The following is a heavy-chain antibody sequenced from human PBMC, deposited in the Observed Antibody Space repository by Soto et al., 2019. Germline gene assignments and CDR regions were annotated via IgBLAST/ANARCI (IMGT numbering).Heavy chain of an antibody. D-gene: IGHD6-19*01. Sequence: SETLSLTCTVSGGSISSSSYYWGWIRHPPGQGLEWIGSIYYSGSTYYNPSLKSRVTISVDASKNQFSLKLSSVTAADTAVYYCPSVRSGWYNGRDGCRQGSTVAAS. CDR1: GGSISSSSYY. J-gene: IGHJ6*02. V-gene: IGHV4-39*01. CDR2: IYYSGST. CDR3: PSVRSGWYNGRDG.